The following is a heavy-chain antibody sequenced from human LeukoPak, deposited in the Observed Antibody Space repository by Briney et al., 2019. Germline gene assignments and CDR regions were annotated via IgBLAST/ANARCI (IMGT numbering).Heavy chain of an antibody. CDR3: VVNTRQGTYGYFQD. J-gene: IGHJ1*01. CDR1: GFAFSNYW. CDR2: ISPDGSAT. Sequence: GGSLRLSCEASGFAFSNYWMHWVRQVLGKGLVWVSRISPDGSATDHADSVRGRFTVSRDNAKNTLYLQMSSLRVDDAAVYYCVVNTRQGTYGYFQDWGQGTLVTVSS. D-gene: IGHD3-10*01. V-gene: IGHV3-74*01.